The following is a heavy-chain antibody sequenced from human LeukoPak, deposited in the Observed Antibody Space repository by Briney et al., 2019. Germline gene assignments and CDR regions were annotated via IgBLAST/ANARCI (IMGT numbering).Heavy chain of an antibody. J-gene: IGHJ4*02. V-gene: IGHV4-39*01. CDR2: IYYTGIT. Sequence: PSETLSLTCTVSGGSISSSTYHWAWIRQPPGKGLEWMGSIYYTGITYYNPSLKSRVTLSVDTSKNQFSLKVNSVTAADTAVYYCASDLKWGQGTLVIVSS. CDR1: GGSISSSTYH. CDR3: ASDLK.